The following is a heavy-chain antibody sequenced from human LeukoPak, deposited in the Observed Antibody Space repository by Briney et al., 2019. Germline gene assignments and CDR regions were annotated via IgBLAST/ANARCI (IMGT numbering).Heavy chain of an antibody. V-gene: IGHV4-4*02. CDR3: ASEIVGCFNPGAC. J-gene: IGHJ4*02. CDR2: THRSGST. Sequence: SETLSLTCTVCPVSPTSNFWSWVRQPPGKGLEWIGETHRSGSTNYNPSLQSRVTISIDRSKNQIAQELSSVTAADTAVYYCASEIVGCFNPGACRGQGTLVTVSS. D-gene: IGHD1-14*01. CDR1: PVSPTSNF.